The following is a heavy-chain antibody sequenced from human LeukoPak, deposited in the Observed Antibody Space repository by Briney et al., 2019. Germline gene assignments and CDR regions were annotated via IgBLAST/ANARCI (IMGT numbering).Heavy chain of an antibody. CDR1: GFTFSNYW. V-gene: IGHV3-7*01. D-gene: IGHD6-6*01. J-gene: IGHJ4*02. Sequence: GGSLRLSCAASGFTFSNYWTSWVRQAPGKGLEWVANIKQDGSEKYYVDSVEGRFTISRDNAKNSLYLQMNSLRAEDTAMYYCAKDTRQYSTSGEFDYWGQGTLVTVSS. CDR2: IKQDGSEK. CDR3: AKDTRQYSTSGEFDY.